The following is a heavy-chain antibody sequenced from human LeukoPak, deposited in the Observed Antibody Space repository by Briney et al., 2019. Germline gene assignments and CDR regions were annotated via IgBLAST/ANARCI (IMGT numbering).Heavy chain of an antibody. J-gene: IGHJ6*02. Sequence: QPGGSLRLSCAASGFTFSSYWMHWVRQAPGKGLVWVSRINSDGSSTSYADSVKGRFTISRDNSKNTLYLQMNSLRAEDTAVYYCARDVGYDFWSGYYYYYYGMDVWGQGTTVTVSS. CDR3: ARDVGYDFWSGYYYYYYGMDV. CDR1: GFTFSSYW. CDR2: INSDGSST. V-gene: IGHV3-74*01. D-gene: IGHD3-3*01.